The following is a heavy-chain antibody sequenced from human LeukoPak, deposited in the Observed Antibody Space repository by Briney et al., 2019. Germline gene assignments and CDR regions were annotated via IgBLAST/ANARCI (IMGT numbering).Heavy chain of an antibody. J-gene: IGHJ4*02. CDR3: ARQLDTYYFDY. V-gene: IGHV4-59*08. Sequence: SETLSLTCAVYGGSFSGYYWSWIRQPPGKGLEWIGRIYTSGSTNYNPSLKSRVTISVDTSKNQFSLKLSSVTAADTAVYYCARQLDTYYFDYWGQGTLVTVSS. CDR2: IYTSGST. CDR1: GGSFSGYY. D-gene: IGHD5-18*01.